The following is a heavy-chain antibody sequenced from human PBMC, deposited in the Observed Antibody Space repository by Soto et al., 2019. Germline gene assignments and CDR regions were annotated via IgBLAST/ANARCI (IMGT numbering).Heavy chain of an antibody. D-gene: IGHD6-13*01. CDR2: IYWDGEK. V-gene: IGHV2-5*02. CDR3: AHRPWYAFEP. CDR1: GFSLSTTGVG. Sequence: QITLKESGPTLVKPTQTLTLTGTFSGFSLSTTGVGVGWIRQPQGKALEWLALIYWDGEKRYSPSLKSRLTITKDTSKNQVVLTMTNMDPVDTAAYDCAHRPWYAFEPWGQGILVTVSS. J-gene: IGHJ5*02.